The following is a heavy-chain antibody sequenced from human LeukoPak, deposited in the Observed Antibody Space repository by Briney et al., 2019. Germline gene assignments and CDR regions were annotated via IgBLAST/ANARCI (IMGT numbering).Heavy chain of an antibody. CDR1: GYTFTGYY. Sequence: ASVTVSCMASGYTFTGYYMHWVRQAPGQGLEWMGRINPNSGGTNYAQKFQGRVTMTRDTSISTAYMELSRLRSDDTAVYYCAREGGDGDVVVPAARDWGQGTLVTVSS. D-gene: IGHD2-2*01. CDR3: AREGGDGDVVVPAARD. V-gene: IGHV1-2*06. J-gene: IGHJ4*02. CDR2: INPNSGGT.